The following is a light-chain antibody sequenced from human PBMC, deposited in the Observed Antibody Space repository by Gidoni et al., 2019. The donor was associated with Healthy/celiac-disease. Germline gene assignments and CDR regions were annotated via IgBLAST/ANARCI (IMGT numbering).Light chain of an antibody. J-gene: IGKJ4*01. CDR1: QSVSSY. CDR2: DAS. Sequence: ETVSTQSPASLSLSPGGRATLSCRASQSVSSYLAWYQQKPGQAPRLLIYDASNRATGIPARFSGSGSGTDFTLTISSLAPEDFAVYYCQRRSNWPPTFGGGTKVEIK. V-gene: IGKV3-11*01. CDR3: QRRSNWPPT.